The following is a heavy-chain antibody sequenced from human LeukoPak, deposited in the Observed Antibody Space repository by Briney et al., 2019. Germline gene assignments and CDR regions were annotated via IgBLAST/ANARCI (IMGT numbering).Heavy chain of an antibody. D-gene: IGHD3-22*01. CDR1: GFTFSTFA. Sequence: GGSLRLSCAASGFTFSTFAMVWVRQPPGKGLEWVSSIFPSGGEIHYADSVRGRFTISRDNSKSTLSLQMNSLRAEDTAVYYCARDRRSNYYDSSGYMKYWGQGTLVTVSS. CDR3: ARDRRSNYYDSSGYMKY. V-gene: IGHV3-23*01. CDR2: IFPSGGEI. J-gene: IGHJ4*02.